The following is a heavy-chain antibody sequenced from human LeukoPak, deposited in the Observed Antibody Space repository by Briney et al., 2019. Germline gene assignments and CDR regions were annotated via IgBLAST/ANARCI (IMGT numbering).Heavy chain of an antibody. Sequence: GASVKVSCKASGYTFTSYGISWVRQAPGQGLEWMGWISAYNGNTNYAQKLQGRVTMTTDTSTSTAYMELRSLRSDDTAVYYCARYGGSRSSYYYYYGMDVWGQGTTVTVSS. CDR2: ISAYNGNT. V-gene: IGHV1-18*01. CDR3: ARYGGSRSSYYYYYGMDV. D-gene: IGHD3-16*01. J-gene: IGHJ6*02. CDR1: GYTFTSYG.